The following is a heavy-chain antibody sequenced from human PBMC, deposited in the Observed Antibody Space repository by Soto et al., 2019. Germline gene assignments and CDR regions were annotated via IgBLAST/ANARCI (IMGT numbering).Heavy chain of an antibody. Sequence: GGSLRLSCAASGFTFSSYAMSWVRQAPGKGLEWVSAISGSGGSTYYADSVKGRFTISRDNSKNTMYLQMNSLIAEDTAVYYCAKDTVYCSGGSCYSNPFDAFDIWGQGTMVTVSS. CDR1: GFTFSSYA. V-gene: IGHV3-23*01. J-gene: IGHJ3*02. CDR3: AKDTVYCSGGSCYSNPFDAFDI. CDR2: ISGSGGST. D-gene: IGHD2-15*01.